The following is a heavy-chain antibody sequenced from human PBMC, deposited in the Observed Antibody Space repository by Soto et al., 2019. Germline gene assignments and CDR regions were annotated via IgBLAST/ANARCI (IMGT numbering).Heavy chain of an antibody. CDR2: IIPTFGTA. J-gene: IGHJ4*02. CDR1: GGTXSSYA. V-gene: IGHV1-69*13. D-gene: IGHD2-21*02. Sequence: SXKVSFKASGGTXSSYAISLVRQAPGQGLEWMGGIIPTFGTANYAQKFQGRVTITADESTSTAYMELSSLRSEYTAVYYCARASVVTPLVLYYFDYWGQGTLGTVS. CDR3: ARASVVTPLVLYYFDY.